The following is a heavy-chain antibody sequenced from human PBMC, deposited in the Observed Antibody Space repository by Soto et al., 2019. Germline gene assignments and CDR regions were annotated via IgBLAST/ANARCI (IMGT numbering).Heavy chain of an antibody. CDR1: GYTFTSYA. J-gene: IGHJ4*02. CDR2: INAGNGNT. Sequence: QVPLVQSGAEVKKPGASVKVSCKASGYTFTSYAMHWVRQAPGQRLEWMGWINAGNGNTKYSQKFQGRVTITRDTSASTAYMELSSLRSEDTAVYYCARVRGSYFPFDYWGQGTLVTVSS. V-gene: IGHV1-3*01. CDR3: ARVRGSYFPFDY. D-gene: IGHD1-26*01.